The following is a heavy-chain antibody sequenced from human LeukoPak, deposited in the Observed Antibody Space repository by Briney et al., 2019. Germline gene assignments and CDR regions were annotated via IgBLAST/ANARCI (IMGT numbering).Heavy chain of an antibody. J-gene: IGHJ6*02. D-gene: IGHD3-16*01. CDR3: ARIMDTAWGMDV. CDR2: IYYSGST. Sequence: SETLSPTCTVSGNSISSYYWSWIRQPPGQVLEWIGYIYYSGSTNYNPSLKSRVTMSVDTSKNQFSLKLTSVTAADTAVYYCARIMDTAWGMDVWGQGATVTVSS. CDR1: GNSISSYY. V-gene: IGHV4-59*01.